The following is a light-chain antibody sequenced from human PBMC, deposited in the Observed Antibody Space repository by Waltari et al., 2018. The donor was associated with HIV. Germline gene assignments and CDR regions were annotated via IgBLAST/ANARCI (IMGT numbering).Light chain of an antibody. J-gene: IGLJ2*01. CDR2: EVS. CDR1: SSDVGSSKH. V-gene: IGLV2-23*02. CDR3: SSYAGSSTFVI. Sequence: QSALTQPASVSGSPGQSIPISCTGSSSDVGSSKHVPGYQQHPGKAPRLIIYEVSKRPSGVSNRYSASKSGKTASLTVSGLRAEDEADYYCSSYAGSSTFVIFGGGTKLTVL.